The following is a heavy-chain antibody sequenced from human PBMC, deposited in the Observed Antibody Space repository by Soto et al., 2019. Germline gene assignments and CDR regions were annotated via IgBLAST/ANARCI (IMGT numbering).Heavy chain of an antibody. CDR3: ARKKRAAGLYYYYYYMDV. J-gene: IGHJ6*03. Sequence: PSETLSLTCAVYGGSFSGYYWSWIRQPPGKGLEWIGEINHSGSTNYNPSLKSRVTISVDTSKNQFSLKLSSVTAADTAVYHCARKKRAAGLYYYYYYMDVWGKGTTVTVSS. CDR2: INHSGST. CDR1: GGSFSGYY. V-gene: IGHV4-34*01. D-gene: IGHD6-13*01.